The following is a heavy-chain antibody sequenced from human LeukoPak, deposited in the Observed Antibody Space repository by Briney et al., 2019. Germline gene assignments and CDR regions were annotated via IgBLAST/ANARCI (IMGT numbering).Heavy chain of an antibody. J-gene: IGHJ4*02. CDR2: IYYSGST. V-gene: IGHV4-39*01. Sequence: SETLSLTCTVSGGSISSSSYYWGWIRQPPGKGLEWIGSIYYSGSTYYNPSLKSRVTISVDTSKNQFSLKLSSVTAADTAVYYCGGSGYYYYFDYWGQGTLVTVTS. CDR1: GGSISSSSYY. D-gene: IGHD3-22*01. CDR3: GGSGYYYYFDY.